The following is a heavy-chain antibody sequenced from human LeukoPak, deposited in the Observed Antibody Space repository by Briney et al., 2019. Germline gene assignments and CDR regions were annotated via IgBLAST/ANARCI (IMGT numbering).Heavy chain of an antibody. D-gene: IGHD6-6*01. J-gene: IGHJ5*02. CDR1: GYTFTGYY. CDR3: AGDQDSSSSEWFDP. V-gene: IGHV1-2*02. Sequence: ASVKVSCKASGYTFTGYYMHWVRQAPGQGLEWMGWINPNSGGTNYAQKFQGRVTMTRDTSISTAYMELSRLRSDDTAVYYCAGDQDSSSSEWFDPWGQGTLVTVSS. CDR2: INPNSGGT.